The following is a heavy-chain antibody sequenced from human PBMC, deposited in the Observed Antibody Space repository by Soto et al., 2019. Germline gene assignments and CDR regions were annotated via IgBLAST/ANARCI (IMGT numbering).Heavy chain of an antibody. D-gene: IGHD3-22*01. J-gene: IGHJ4*02. CDR2: IDPSDSQT. Sequence: GESLKISCKGSGYSFAGYWITWVRQKPGKGLEWMGRIDPSDSQTYYSPSFRGHVTISVTKSITTVFLQWSSLRASDTAMYYCARQIYDSDNGPNFQYYFDSWGQGTPVTVSS. CDR3: ARQIYDSDNGPNFQYYFDS. V-gene: IGHV5-10-1*01. CDR1: GYSFAGYW.